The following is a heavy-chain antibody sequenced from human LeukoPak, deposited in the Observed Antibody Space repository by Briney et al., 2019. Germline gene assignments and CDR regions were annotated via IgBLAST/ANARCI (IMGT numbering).Heavy chain of an antibody. CDR2: INTNNVNR. J-gene: IGHJ4*02. Sequence: GASVKVSCKASGYTFTSYGINWVRQAPGQGLEWMGWINTNNVNRNYAQKLQGRVTMTTDTSTNTAYMELMSLTSDDTAVYYCAGAGQLDYWGQGTLVTVSS. CDR1: GYTFTSYG. CDR3: AGAGQLDY. D-gene: IGHD1-1*01. V-gene: IGHV1-18*01.